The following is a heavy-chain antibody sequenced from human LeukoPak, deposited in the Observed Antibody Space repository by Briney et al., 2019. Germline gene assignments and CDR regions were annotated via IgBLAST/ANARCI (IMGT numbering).Heavy chain of an antibody. CDR3: ARQDLGSGWYNY. J-gene: IGHJ4*02. V-gene: IGHV4-59*08. CDR2: IYYSGST. Sequence: SETLSLTCTVAGGSISSYYWSWIRQPPGKGLEWIGYIYYSGSTNYNPSLKSRVTISVDTSKNQFSLKLSSVTAADTAVYYCARQDLGSGWYNYWGQGTLVTVSS. CDR1: GGSISSYY. D-gene: IGHD6-19*01.